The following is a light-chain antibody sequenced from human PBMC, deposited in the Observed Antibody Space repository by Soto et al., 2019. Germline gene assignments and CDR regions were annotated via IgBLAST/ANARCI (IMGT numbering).Light chain of an antibody. CDR2: DAS. J-gene: IGKJ1*01. V-gene: IGKV3-20*01. CDR1: QSVSGNY. CDR3: QQYGSSPET. Sequence: EIVLTQSPGTLSLSPGERATLSCRVSQSVSGNYLAWYQQKPGQAPSLLIYDASSRATGIPDRFSGSGSGTDFTLTISRLEPEDFAVYYCQQYGSSPETFGQGTKVEIK.